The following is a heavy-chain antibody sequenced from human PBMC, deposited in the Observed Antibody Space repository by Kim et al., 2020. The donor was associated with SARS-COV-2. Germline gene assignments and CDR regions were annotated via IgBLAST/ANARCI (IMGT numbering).Heavy chain of an antibody. D-gene: IGHD6-13*01. CDR2: IYYSGST. V-gene: IGHV4-39*01. CDR3: ARQDGSSWIFWGPDY. CDR1: GGSIGSSSYY. J-gene: IGHJ4*02. Sequence: SETLSLTCTVSGGSIGSSSYYWGWIRQPPGKGLEWIGSIYYSGSTYYNPSLKSRVTISVDTSKNQFSLKLSSVTAADTAVYYCARQDGSSWIFWGPDYWGQGTLVTVSS.